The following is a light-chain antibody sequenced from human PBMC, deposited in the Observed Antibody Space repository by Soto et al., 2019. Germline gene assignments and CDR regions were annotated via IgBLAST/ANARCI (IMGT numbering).Light chain of an antibody. V-gene: IGKV3-20*01. CDR1: QSVDSSF. J-gene: IGKJ1*01. Sequence: EIVLTQSPGSLSLSPGERATLSCRASQSVDSSFFAWYQKKPGQAPRLLIYGASKRATGIPDRFSGSGSGTDFTLTISRLEPEDFAVYYCQQDVSSVTCGQGTKVEIK. CDR3: QQDVSSVT. CDR2: GAS.